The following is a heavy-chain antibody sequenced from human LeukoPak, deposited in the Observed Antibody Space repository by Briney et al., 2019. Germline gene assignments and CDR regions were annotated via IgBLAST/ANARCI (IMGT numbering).Heavy chain of an antibody. D-gene: IGHD2-8*01. CDR3: AKGREMVYASLDAFDI. J-gene: IGHJ3*02. CDR2: ISYHGSNK. Sequence: GGSLRLSCAASTFTFSNYSMHWVRQAPGKGLEWLAVISYHGSNKYYADSVKGRFTISRDNSKNTLYLQMYSLRAEDTAVYYCAKGREMVYASLDAFDIWGQGTMVTVSS. V-gene: IGHV3-30-3*01. CDR1: TFTFSNYS.